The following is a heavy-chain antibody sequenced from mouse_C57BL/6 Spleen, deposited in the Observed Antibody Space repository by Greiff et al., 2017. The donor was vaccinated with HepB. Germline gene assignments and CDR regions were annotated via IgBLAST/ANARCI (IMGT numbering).Heavy chain of an antibody. CDR3: ARGVITTRAWFAY. CDR2: IDPSDSYT. Sequence: QVQLQQPGAELVRPGTSVKLSCKASGYTFTSYWMHWVKQRPGQGLEWIGVIDPSDSYTNYNQKFKGKATLTVDTSSSTAYMQLSSLTSEDSAVYYCARGVITTRAWFAYWGQGTLVTVSA. V-gene: IGHV1-59*01. CDR1: GYTFTSYW. J-gene: IGHJ3*01. D-gene: IGHD1-1*01.